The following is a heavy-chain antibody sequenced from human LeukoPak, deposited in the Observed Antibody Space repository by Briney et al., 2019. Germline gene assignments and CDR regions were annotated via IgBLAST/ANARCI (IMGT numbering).Heavy chain of an antibody. CDR1: AYSISSGYY. Sequence: SETLSLTCTVSAYSISSGYYWGWIRQPPGKGLEFIGSIYHSGSTYYNPSLKSRVTISLDTSKNQFSLRLSSVTAADTAVYYCARDDVGHAFDIWGQGTMVTVSS. CDR3: ARDDVGHAFDI. CDR2: IYHSGST. J-gene: IGHJ3*02. V-gene: IGHV4-38-2*02.